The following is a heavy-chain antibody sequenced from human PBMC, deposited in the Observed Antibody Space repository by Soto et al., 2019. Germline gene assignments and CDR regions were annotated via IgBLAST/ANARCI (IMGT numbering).Heavy chain of an antibody. CDR3: ARHRCSGGSCYSAAFDI. J-gene: IGHJ3*02. D-gene: IGHD2-15*01. CDR2: IYAGDSDT. Sequence: GESLKIPCTVSGYIFTNHWINWVRQMPGKGLEWMGIIYAGDSDTRYSSSFQGQVTMSVDKSISTAYLQWRSLKASDTAMYYCARHRCSGGSCYSAAFDIWGQGTMVTVSS. V-gene: IGHV5-51*01. CDR1: GYIFTNHW.